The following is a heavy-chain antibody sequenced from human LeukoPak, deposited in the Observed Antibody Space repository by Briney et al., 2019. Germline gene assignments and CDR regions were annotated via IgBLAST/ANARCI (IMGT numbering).Heavy chain of an antibody. CDR2: IIPIFTTA. CDR3: ARDLTGYSSF. Sequence: SVKVSCKASGGTFSSYAISWVRQAPGQGLEWMGGIIPIFTTANYAQKFQGRVTITADESTSTAYMELSSLRSDDTAVYYCARDLTGYSSFWGQGTLVTVSS. D-gene: IGHD6-19*01. J-gene: IGHJ4*02. CDR1: GGTFSSYA. V-gene: IGHV1-69*13.